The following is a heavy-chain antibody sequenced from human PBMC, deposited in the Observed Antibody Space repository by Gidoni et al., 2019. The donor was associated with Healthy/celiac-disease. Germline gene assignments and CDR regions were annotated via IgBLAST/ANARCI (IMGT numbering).Heavy chain of an antibody. Sequence: EVQLLESGGGLVQPGGSLRLSCAASGFPFSSYAMSWVRQAPGKGLEWVSAISGSGGSTYYADSVKGRFTISRDNSKNTLYLQMNSLRAEDTAVYYCGPDRNMPRGFDYWGQGTLVTVSS. J-gene: IGHJ4*02. V-gene: IGHV3-23*01. CDR2: ISGSGGST. CDR1: GFPFSSYA. D-gene: IGHD2-2*01. CDR3: GPDRNMPRGFDY.